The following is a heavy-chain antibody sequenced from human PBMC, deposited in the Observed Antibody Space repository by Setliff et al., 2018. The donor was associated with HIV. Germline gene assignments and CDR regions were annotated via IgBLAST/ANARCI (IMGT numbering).Heavy chain of an antibody. D-gene: IGHD3-3*01. CDR2: INPSGGET. J-gene: IGHJ5*02. Sequence: ASVKVSCKASGHSFTTYFLHWVRQAPGQGLEWMGMINPSGGETIYAQKFQGRVTMTEDTSTDTAYMELSSLRSEDTAVYYCAFRSGFHVGLDAWGQGTLVTVSS. V-gene: IGHV1-46*03. CDR1: GHSFTTYF. CDR3: AFRSGFHVGLDA.